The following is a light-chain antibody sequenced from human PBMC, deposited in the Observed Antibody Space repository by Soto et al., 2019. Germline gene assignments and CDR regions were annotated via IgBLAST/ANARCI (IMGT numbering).Light chain of an antibody. CDR1: RSNIGAGYD. J-gene: IGLJ2*01. Sequence: QSVLTQPPSVSGAPVQRVTISCTGSRSNIGAGYDVHWYQQLPGTAPKLLIYGNSNRPSGVPDRFSGSKSGTSASLAITGLQAEDEADYYCQSYDSSLSGSEVFGGGTKLTVL. V-gene: IGLV1-40*01. CDR3: QSYDSSLSGSEV. CDR2: GNS.